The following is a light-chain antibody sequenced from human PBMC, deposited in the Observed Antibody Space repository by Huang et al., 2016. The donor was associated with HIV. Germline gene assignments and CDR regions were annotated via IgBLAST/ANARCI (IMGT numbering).Light chain of an antibody. CDR1: QGIGTY. CDR3: QQLNNYPYT. V-gene: IGKV1-9*01. CDR2: VAS. J-gene: IGKJ2*01. Sequence: DPVTITCRASQGIGTYLAWYQQKPGKAPKLLIYVASTLQSGVSSRFSGSGSGTDFTLTISSLQPEDVATYYCQQLNNYPYTFGQGTNLEIK.